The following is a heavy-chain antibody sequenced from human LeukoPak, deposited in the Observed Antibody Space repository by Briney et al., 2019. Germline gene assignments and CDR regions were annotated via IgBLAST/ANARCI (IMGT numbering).Heavy chain of an antibody. CDR1: GGSISSYY. CDR2: IYDSGST. J-gene: IGHJ4*02. Sequence: SETLSLTCTVSGGSISSYYWSWIRQPARKGLELMWRIYDSGSTNYPSPIKRRVTMSVATNKHQSFLKLSFVTAEETAVYYCATPLNGPYSFHSWGQGTLVTVSS. V-gene: IGHV4-4*07. CDR3: ATPLNGPYSFHS. D-gene: IGHD2-8*01.